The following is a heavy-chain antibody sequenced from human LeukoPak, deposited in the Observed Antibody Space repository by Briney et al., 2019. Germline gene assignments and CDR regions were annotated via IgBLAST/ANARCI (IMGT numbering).Heavy chain of an antibody. V-gene: IGHV3-30*04. D-gene: IGHD4-17*01. Sequence: PGGSLRLSCAASEFTFTTYAMSWVRQAPGKGLEWMAVISYDGSNKDYADSVKGRFTISRDNSNLTMYLQINSMRGEDTVVYHCARGSSWYRDPRGFDNWGQGALVTVSS. CDR2: ISYDGSNK. J-gene: IGHJ4*02. CDR3: ARGSSWYRDPRGFDN. CDR1: EFTFTTYA.